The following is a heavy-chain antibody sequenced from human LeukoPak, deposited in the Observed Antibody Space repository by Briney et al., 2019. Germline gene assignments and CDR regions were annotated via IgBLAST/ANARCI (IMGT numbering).Heavy chain of an antibody. V-gene: IGHV4-59*08. CDR3: ARHYCSSTSCPFDP. CDR2: IYYSGST. J-gene: IGHJ5*02. Sequence: SETLSLTCAVYGGSFSGYYWSWIRQPPGKGLEWIGYIYYSGSTNYNPSLKSRVTISVDTSKNQFSLKLSSVAAADTAVYYCARHYCSSTSCPFDPWGQGTLVTVSS. D-gene: IGHD2-2*01. CDR1: GGSFSGYY.